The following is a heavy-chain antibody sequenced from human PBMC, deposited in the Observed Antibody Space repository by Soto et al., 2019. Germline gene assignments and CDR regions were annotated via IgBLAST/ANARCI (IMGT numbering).Heavy chain of an antibody. J-gene: IGHJ4*02. V-gene: IGHV3-23*01. Sequence: EVQLLESGGGLLQPGGSLRLSCAASGFTFSSYAMSWVRQAPGKGLEWVSAISGSGGSTYYADSVKGRFTISRDNSKNTLYLQMNSLRAEDTAVYYCAKDRGYYGSGSYYHFDYWGQGTLVTVSS. D-gene: IGHD3-10*01. CDR2: ISGSGGST. CDR3: AKDRGYYGSGSYYHFDY. CDR1: GFTFSSYA.